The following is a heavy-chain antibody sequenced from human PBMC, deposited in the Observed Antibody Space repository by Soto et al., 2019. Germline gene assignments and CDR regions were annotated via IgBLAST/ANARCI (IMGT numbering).Heavy chain of an antibody. CDR1: GGSISSSSYY. CDR2: IYYSGST. D-gene: IGHD3-10*01. V-gene: IGHV4-39*01. CDR3: ARRQDHIVRGVLYYYYGMHV. J-gene: IGHJ6*02. Sequence: SETLSLTCTVSGGSISSSSYYWGWIRQPPGKGLEWIGSIYYSGSTYYNPSLKSRVTISVDTSKNQFSLKLSSVTAADTAAYYCARRQDHIVRGVLYYYYGMHVWGQGTPVTVSS.